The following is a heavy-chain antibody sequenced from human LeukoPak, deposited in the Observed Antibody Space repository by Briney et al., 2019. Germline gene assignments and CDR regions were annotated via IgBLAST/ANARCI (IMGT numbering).Heavy chain of an antibody. Sequence: SQTLSLTCTVSGGSISSGGYSWSWIRQPPGKGLEWIGYIYHSGSTYYNPSLKSRVTISVDTSKNQFSLKLSSVTAADTAVYYCARVGGSYGDFDYWGQGTLVTVSS. V-gene: IGHV4-30-2*05. CDR1: GGSISSGGYS. D-gene: IGHD1-26*01. CDR3: ARVGGSYGDFDY. J-gene: IGHJ4*02. CDR2: IYHSGST.